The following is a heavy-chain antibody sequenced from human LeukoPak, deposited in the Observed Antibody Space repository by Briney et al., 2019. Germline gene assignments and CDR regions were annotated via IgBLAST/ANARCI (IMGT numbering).Heavy chain of an antibody. CDR2: INPNSGGT. J-gene: IGHJ4*02. Sequence: ASVKVSCKASGYTFTGYYMHWVRQAPGQGLEWMGWINPNSGGTNYAQKFQGRVTMTRDTSISTAYMELSRLRSDDTAVYYCAREGVQEYSSSGGFFDYWGQGTLVTVSS. CDR3: AREGVQEYSSSGGFFDY. D-gene: IGHD6-6*01. V-gene: IGHV1-2*02. CDR1: GYTFTGYY.